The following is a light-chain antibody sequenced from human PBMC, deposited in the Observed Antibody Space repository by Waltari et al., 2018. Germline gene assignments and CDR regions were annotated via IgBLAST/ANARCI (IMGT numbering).Light chain of an antibody. CDR1: QSDSSN. CDR3: QQYNNWPLYT. CDR2: CAS. Sequence: EIVTTPSPATLAVPPVESATPPCRASQSDSSNLAWYQQKPGQAPRLLIYCASTRATGIPARFSGSGSGTEFTLTISSMQSEDFAVYYCQQYNNWPLYTFGQGTKLEIK. J-gene: IGKJ2*01. V-gene: IGKV3-15*01.